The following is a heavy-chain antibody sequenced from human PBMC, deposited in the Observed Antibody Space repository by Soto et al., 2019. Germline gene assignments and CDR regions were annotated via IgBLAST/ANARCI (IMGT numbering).Heavy chain of an antibody. V-gene: IGHV3-64D*08. J-gene: IGHJ6*04. CDR1: GFTFSRYA. D-gene: IGHD3-10*01. CDR2: IDSDGGST. CDR3: VYTRVAVRSLIGDYYGRDG. Sequence: WGSLRLPCSVSGFTFSRYAMHWVRQAPGNGIKYVSAIDSDGGSTYLADSVKGRFTISRDTFKNTLYLEMNSLRGDDTALSYFVYTRVAVRSLIGDYYGRDGRGKGSTVGVSS.